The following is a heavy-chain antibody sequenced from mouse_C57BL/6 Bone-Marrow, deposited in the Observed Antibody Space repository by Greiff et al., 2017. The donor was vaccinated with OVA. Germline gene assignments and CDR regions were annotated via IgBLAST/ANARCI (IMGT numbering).Heavy chain of an antibody. D-gene: IGHD3-3*01. V-gene: IGHV1-26*01. J-gene: IGHJ2*01. CDR2: INPNNGGT. CDR3: AREWAGNGY. CDR1: GYTFTDYY. Sequence: EVQLQQSGPELVKPGASVKISCKASGYTFTDYYMNWVKQSHGKSLEWIGDINPNNGGTSYNQKFKGKATLTVDKSSSTAYMELRSLTSEDSAVYYCAREWAGNGYWGQGTTLTVSS.